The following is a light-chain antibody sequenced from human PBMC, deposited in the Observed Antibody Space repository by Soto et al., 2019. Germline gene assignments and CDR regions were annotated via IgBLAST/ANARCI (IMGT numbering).Light chain of an antibody. CDR2: EVS. CDR3: SSYTSSSTLVV. J-gene: IGLJ2*01. CDR1: SSDVGGYNY. V-gene: IGLV2-14*01. Sequence: QSALTQPASVSGSPGQSITISCTGTSSDVGGYNYVSWYQQHPGKAPKLMIYEVSNRPSGVSNRFSGSKSGNTASLTISGRQAEDEDDDYCSSYTSSSTLVVFGGGTKVTVL.